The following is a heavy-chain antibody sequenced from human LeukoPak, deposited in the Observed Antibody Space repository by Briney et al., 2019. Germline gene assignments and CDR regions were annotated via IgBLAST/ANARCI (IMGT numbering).Heavy chain of an antibody. D-gene: IGHD6-19*01. CDR1: GYTFTGYY. CDR3: ARVGSPISSGWYHSPVYFDY. J-gene: IGHJ4*02. V-gene: IGHV1-2*02. CDR2: INPNSGGT. Sequence: GASVKVSCKVSGYTFTGYYMHWVRQAPGQGLEWMGWINPNSGGTNYAQKFQGRVTMTRDTSISTAYMELSRLRSDDTAVYYCARVGSPISSGWYHSPVYFDYWGQGTLVTVSS.